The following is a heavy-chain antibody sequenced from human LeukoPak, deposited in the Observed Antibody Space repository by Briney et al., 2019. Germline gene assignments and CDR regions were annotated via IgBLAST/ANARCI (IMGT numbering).Heavy chain of an antibody. Sequence: SGPTLVNPTQTLTLTCTFSGFSLSTSGMCVSWIRQPPGKALEWLARIDWDDDKYYSTSLKTSLTISKDTSKNQVVLTMTNLDPVDTATYYCARMWVPGPFDYWGQGTLVTVSS. CDR3: ARMWVPGPFDY. CDR2: IDWDDDK. J-gene: IGHJ4*02. CDR1: GFSLSTSGMC. D-gene: IGHD1-1*01. V-gene: IGHV2-70*11.